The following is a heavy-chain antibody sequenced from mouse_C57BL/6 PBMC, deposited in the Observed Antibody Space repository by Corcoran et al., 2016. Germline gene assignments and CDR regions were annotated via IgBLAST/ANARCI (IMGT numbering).Heavy chain of an antibody. V-gene: IGHV13-2*01. J-gene: IGHJ2*01. CDR1: GFTFSNYR. Sequence: QVQLVETGGGLVRPGNSLKLSCVTSGFTFSNYRMHWLRQPPGKRLEWIAVITVKSDTYGTNYAESMKGRFAISRDDSKSSVYLEMNRLREEDNVTYFCSGGEYPYYFDYWGQGTTLTVSS. CDR3: SGGEYPYYFDY. CDR2: ITVKSDTYGT.